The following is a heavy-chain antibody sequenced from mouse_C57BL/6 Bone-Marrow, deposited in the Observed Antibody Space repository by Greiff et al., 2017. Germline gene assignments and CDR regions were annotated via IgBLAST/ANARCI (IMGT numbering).Heavy chain of an antibody. V-gene: IGHV1-7*01. CDR3: GRTWFAY. Sequence: VQLQQSGAELAKPGASVKLSCTASGYTFTSYWMHWVKQRPGQGLEWIGYINPSSGYTKYNQKFKDKATLTADKSSSTAYMQLGSLTYEGSAVYYGGRTWFAYWGQGTLVTVSA. CDR1: GYTFTSYW. J-gene: IGHJ3*01. CDR2: INPSSGYT.